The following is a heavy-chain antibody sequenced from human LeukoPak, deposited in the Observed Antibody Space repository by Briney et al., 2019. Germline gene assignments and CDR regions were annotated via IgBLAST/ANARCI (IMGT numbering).Heavy chain of an antibody. J-gene: IGHJ4*02. Sequence: GASVKVSCKASGYTFSSYFMHWVRQAPGQGLEWMGIINPSDGSTSYARELQGRVTMTRDTSTGTVYMELSGLRSEDTAVYYCARERADSSSWYFDYWGQGTLVTVSS. D-gene: IGHD6-13*01. CDR1: GYTFSSYF. V-gene: IGHV1-46*03. CDR3: ARERADSSSWYFDY. CDR2: INPSDGST.